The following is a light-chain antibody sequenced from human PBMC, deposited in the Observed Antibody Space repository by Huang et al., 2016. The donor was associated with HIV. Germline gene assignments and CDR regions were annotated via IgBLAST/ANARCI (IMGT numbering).Light chain of an antibody. J-gene: IGKJ3*01. CDR3: QQSYSTPIFT. CDR1: QGISRY. V-gene: IGKV1-39*01. CDR2: TAS. Sequence: DIQMTQSPSSLSASVGDRVTITYRASQGISRYLHWYQQKPGEAPKLLIYTASSLQSGVPSRFSGSGSGTNFTLTINSLQPEDFATYYCQQSYSTPIFTFGPGTKVDIK.